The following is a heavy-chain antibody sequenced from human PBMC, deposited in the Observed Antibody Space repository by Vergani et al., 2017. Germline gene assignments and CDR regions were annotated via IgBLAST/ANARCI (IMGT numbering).Heavy chain of an antibody. D-gene: IGHD6-19*01. CDR2: IGTAGDT. Sequence: EVQLLESGGGLVQPGGSLRLSCAASGFTFSSYAMSWVRQAPGKGLEWVSAIGTAGDTYYPGSVKGRFTISRENAKNSLYLQMNSLRAGDTAVYYCARGGAVAGRFDYWGQGTLVTVSS. CDR3: ARGGAVAGRFDY. J-gene: IGHJ4*02. V-gene: IGHV3-13*04. CDR1: GFTFSSYA.